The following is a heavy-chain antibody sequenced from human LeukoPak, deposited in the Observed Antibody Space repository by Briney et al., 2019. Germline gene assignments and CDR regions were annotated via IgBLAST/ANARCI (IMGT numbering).Heavy chain of an antibody. D-gene: IGHD2-15*01. CDR2: IYYSGST. CDR1: GGSISSYY. CDR3: ARTCSGGTCYQGLGYYGMDV. J-gene: IGHJ6*02. Sequence: SETLSLTCTVSGGSISSYYWSWIRQPPGKGLEWIGWIYYSGSTNYNPSLKSRVTISLDTSQNQFSLELTSVIAADTAVYYCARTCSGGTCYQGLGYYGMDVWGQGTTVTVPS. V-gene: IGHV4-59*01.